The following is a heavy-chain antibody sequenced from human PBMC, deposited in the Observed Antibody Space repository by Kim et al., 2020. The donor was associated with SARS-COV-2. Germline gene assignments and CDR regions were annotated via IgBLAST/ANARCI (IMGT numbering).Heavy chain of an antibody. J-gene: IGHJ4*02. Sequence: GGSLRLSCAASGFTFSSYSMNWVRQAPGKGLEWVSSISSSSSYIYYADSVKGRFTISRDNAKNSLYLQMNSLRAEDTAVYYCARVERLRHDYGGNSYNPLLFDYWGQGTLVTVSS. CDR3: ARVERLRHDYGGNSYNPLLFDY. CDR1: GFTFSSYS. D-gene: IGHD4-17*01. CDR2: ISSSSSYI. V-gene: IGHV3-21*01.